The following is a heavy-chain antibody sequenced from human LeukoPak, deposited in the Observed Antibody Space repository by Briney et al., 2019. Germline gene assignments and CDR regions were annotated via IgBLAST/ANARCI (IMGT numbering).Heavy chain of an antibody. CDR2: IYYSGST. Sequence: SETLSLTCTVSGGSISSYYWSWIRQPPGKGLEWIGYIYYSGSTNYNPSLKSRVTISVDTSKNQFSLKLSSVTAADTAVYYCARVEPYYYGSGRPTNNRFDPWGQGTLVTVSS. CDR3: ARVEPYYYGSGRPTNNRFDP. CDR1: GGSISSYY. V-gene: IGHV4-59*01. J-gene: IGHJ5*02. D-gene: IGHD3-10*01.